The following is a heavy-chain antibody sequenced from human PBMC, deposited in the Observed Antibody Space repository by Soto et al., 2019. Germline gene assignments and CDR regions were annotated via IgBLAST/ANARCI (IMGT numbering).Heavy chain of an antibody. D-gene: IGHD4-17*01. V-gene: IGHV4-59*01. J-gene: IGHJ3*01. CDR1: GGSISSYY. CDR3: ARQYGDYVRGAFDF. CDR2: IYYSGST. Sequence: QVQLQESGPGLVKPSETLSLTCTVSGGSISSYYWSWIRQPPGKGLEWIGYIYYSGSTNYNPSLKSRVIISADTSKNQFSLKLSSVTAADTAVYYCARQYGDYVRGAFDFWGQGTMVTVSS.